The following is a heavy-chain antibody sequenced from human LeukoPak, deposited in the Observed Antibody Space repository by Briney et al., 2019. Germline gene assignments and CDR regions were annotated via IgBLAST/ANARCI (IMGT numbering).Heavy chain of an antibody. CDR3: ARNPAYSSGWGDFDY. CDR1: GGSFSGYY. Sequence: PSETLFLTCAVYGGSFSGYYWSWIRQPPGKGLEWIGEINHSGSTNYNPSLKSRVTISVDTSKNQFSLKLSSVTAADTAVYYCARNPAYSSGWGDFDYWGQGTLVTVSS. D-gene: IGHD6-19*01. V-gene: IGHV4-34*01. CDR2: INHSGST. J-gene: IGHJ4*02.